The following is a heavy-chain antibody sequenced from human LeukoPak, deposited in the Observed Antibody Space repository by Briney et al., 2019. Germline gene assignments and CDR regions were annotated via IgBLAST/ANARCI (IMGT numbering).Heavy chain of an antibody. V-gene: IGHV3-7*01. CDR2: MNQDASEK. CDR1: GFTFSDSW. Sequence: GGSLRLSCAASGFTFSDSWMSWVRQAPGKGLEWVANMNQDASEKDYVDSVKGRFTISRDNARNSLYLQMSSLRAEDTAVYYCATYTHWVAGDVWGQGTTVTVSS. CDR3: ATYTHWVAGDV. J-gene: IGHJ6*02. D-gene: IGHD3-16*01.